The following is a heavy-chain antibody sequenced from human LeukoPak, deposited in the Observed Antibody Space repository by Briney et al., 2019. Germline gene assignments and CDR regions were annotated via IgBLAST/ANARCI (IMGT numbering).Heavy chain of an antibody. CDR2: IHHSGST. Sequence: PSETLSLTCNVSDYSITNDYYWGWIRQPPGKGLEWIGNIHHSGSTYYKPSLKSRVIISVDTSKNQFSLKLSSVTAADTAVYYCTRARSSSNYDAFDVWGQGTMVSVSS. CDR1: DYSITNDYY. D-gene: IGHD4-11*01. J-gene: IGHJ3*01. V-gene: IGHV4-38-2*02. CDR3: TRARSSSNYDAFDV.